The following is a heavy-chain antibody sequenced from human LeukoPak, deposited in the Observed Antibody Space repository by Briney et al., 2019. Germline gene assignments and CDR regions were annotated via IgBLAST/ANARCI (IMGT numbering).Heavy chain of an antibody. CDR2: IYHSGST. CDR3: ARDEAGTTDY. D-gene: IGHD1-1*01. Sequence: SETLSLTCTVSGGSISSGGYYWSWIRQPPGKGLEWIGYIYHSGSTYYNPSLKSRVTISVDRSKNRFSLKLSSVTAADTAVYYCARDEAGTTDYWGQGTLVTVSS. CDR1: GGSISSGGYY. J-gene: IGHJ4*02. V-gene: IGHV4-30-2*01.